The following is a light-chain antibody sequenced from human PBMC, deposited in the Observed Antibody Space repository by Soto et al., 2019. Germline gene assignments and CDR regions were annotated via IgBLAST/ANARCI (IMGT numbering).Light chain of an antibody. J-gene: IGLJ2*01. V-gene: IGLV1-47*02. CDR1: SSNLGGTNY. CDR2: SNN. Sequence: QSVLTQPPSASGTPGQKVFISCSGSSSNLGGTNYAYWYQQLPGAAPKLLMHSNNLRPSGVPDRISGSKFGTAASLAISGLRSEDEAVYYCASWDDRLGAVIFGGGTKLTVL. CDR3: ASWDDRLGAVI.